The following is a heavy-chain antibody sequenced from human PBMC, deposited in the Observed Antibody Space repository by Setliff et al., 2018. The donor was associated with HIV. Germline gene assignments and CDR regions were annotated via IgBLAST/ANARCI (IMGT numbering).Heavy chain of an antibody. CDR1: GGSFGVYR. D-gene: IGHD3-10*01. V-gene: IGHV4-4*07. CDR3: ARDRHSSGLGSYGP. J-gene: IGHJ5*02. CDR2: IDSSGTT. Sequence: PSETLSLTCTISGGSFGVYRWSWIRQSAGRGLEWIGRIDSSGTTDYNPSLKGRVAISVDTSRNQCSLRVTSVTAADTAVYFCARDRHSSGLGSYGPWGPGILVTVSS.